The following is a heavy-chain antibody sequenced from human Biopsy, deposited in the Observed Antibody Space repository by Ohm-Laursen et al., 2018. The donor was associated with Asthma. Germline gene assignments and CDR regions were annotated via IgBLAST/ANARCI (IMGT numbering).Heavy chain of an antibody. CDR2: IDQSGYT. CDR3: VSPPGY. V-gene: IGHV4-34*01. Sequence: SKTLSLTCTVYGGYLTGHYWNWIRQPPGKGLEWIGEIDQSGYTNYNPSLKSRVTLSVDASKNQFSLKLTSVTAADTAVYYCVSPPGYWGQGTRVTVSS. J-gene: IGHJ4*02. CDR1: GGYLTGHY.